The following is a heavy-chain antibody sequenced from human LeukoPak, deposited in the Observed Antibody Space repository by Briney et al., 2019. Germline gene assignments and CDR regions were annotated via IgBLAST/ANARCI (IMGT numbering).Heavy chain of an antibody. V-gene: IGHV3-7*01. J-gene: IGHJ6*04. CDR1: GFTFSSYW. D-gene: IGHD3-10*02. CDR3: AELGITMIGGV. Sequence: HPGGSLRLSCVASGFTFSSYWMTWVRQAPGKGLEWVANIKTDGSLTYYVDSVKGRFTISRDNAKNSLFLQMNSLRAEDTAVYYCAELGITMIGGVWGKGTTVTISS. CDR2: IKTDGSLT.